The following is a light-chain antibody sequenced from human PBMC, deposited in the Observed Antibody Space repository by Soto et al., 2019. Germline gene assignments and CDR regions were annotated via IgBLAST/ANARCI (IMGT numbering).Light chain of an antibody. CDR3: QQYLTSPKT. CDR1: QSVSSSN. V-gene: IGKV3-20*01. J-gene: IGKJ1*01. Sequence: DIVLTQSQGTLSLSPGERATLSCRASQSVSSSNLAWYPQKPAQAPRLLIYAASRRAPGIPERFSGSGSGTDGTLTISRLEPEEGAVDYGQQYLTSPKTVGKGTKVDIK. CDR2: AAS.